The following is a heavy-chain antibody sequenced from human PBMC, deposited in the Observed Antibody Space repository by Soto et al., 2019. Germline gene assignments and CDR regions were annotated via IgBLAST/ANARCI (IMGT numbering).Heavy chain of an antibody. CDR3: ARAPGSRSFGELGYYFDY. V-gene: IGHV4-30-2*01. D-gene: IGHD3-10*01. Sequence: SETLSLTCAVSGGSISSGGYSWSWIRQPPGKGLEWIGYIYHSGSTYYNPSLKSRVTISVDRSKNQFSLKLSSVTAADTAVYYCARAPGSRSFGELGYYFDYWGQGTLVTVSS. CDR2: IYHSGST. CDR1: GGSISSGGYS. J-gene: IGHJ4*02.